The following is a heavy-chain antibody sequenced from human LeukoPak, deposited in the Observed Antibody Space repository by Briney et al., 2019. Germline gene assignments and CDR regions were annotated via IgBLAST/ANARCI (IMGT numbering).Heavy chain of an antibody. Sequence: GGTLTLSCAASGFTFTSYAMNWVRQAPGTGLERVSTITNSSDKTFYADSVKGRFTISRDNSKNTLYLQMNSLRAEDTAIYSCAKILWRDRYFDQWGQGALVTVSS. J-gene: IGHJ4*02. CDR3: AKILWRDRYFDQ. V-gene: IGHV3-23*01. CDR2: ITNSSDKT. D-gene: IGHD2-21*01. CDR1: GFTFTSYA.